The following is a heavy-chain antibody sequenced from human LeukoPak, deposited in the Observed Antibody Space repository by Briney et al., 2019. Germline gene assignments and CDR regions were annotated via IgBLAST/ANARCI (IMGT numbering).Heavy chain of an antibody. CDR3: ARRRKEFFGVVTPRYYYYMDV. V-gene: IGHV4-34*01. J-gene: IGHJ6*03. CDR1: GGSFSGYY. CDR2: INHSGST. Sequence: SETLSLTCAVYGGSFSGYYWSWIRQPPGKGLEWIGEINHSGSTNYNPSLKSRVTISVDTSKNQFSLKLSSVTAADTAVYYCARRRKEFFGVVTPRYYYYMDVWGKGTTVTVSS. D-gene: IGHD3-3*01.